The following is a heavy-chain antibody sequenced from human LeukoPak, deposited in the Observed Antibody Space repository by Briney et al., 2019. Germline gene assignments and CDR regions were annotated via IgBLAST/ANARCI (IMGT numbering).Heavy chain of an antibody. CDR1: GCIFTNYG. CDR3: AKGHGDASGYYYFDS. Sequence: GGSLRLSCAASGCIFTNYGMSWVRHAPGKGLEWVSAIRGNAGTTYYADSVKGRFTIFRDNHKNMLYLQMNGLRVEDTAVYYCAKGHGDASGYYYFDSWGQGTLVTVST. CDR2: IRGNAGTT. D-gene: IGHD3-22*01. J-gene: IGHJ4*02. V-gene: IGHV3-23*01.